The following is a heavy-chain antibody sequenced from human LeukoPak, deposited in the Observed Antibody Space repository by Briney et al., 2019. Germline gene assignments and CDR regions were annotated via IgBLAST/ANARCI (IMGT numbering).Heavy chain of an antibody. CDR3: ARSIVVVPAAPYGMDV. CDR1: GYTFTGYY. V-gene: IGHV1-18*04. D-gene: IGHD2-2*01. Sequence: ASVKVSCKASGYTFTGYYMHWVRQAPGQGLEWMGWISAYNGNTNYAQKLQGRVTMTTDTSTSTAYMELRSLRSDDTAVYYCARSIVVVPAAPYGMDVWGQGTTVTVSS. CDR2: ISAYNGNT. J-gene: IGHJ6*02.